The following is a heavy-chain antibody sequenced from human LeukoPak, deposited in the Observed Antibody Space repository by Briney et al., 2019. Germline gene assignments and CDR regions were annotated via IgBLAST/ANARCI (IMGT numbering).Heavy chain of an antibody. Sequence: SETLSLTCAVYGGSFSGYYWSWIRQPPGKGLEWIGEINHSGSTNYNPSLKSRVTISVDTSKNQFSLKLSSVTAADTAVYYCAGGRGSSCPTIFDSGGQGPLAPVS. CDR1: GGSFSGYY. CDR2: INHSGST. V-gene: IGHV4-34*01. J-gene: IGHJ4*02. D-gene: IGHD6-13*01. CDR3: AGGRGSSCPTIFDS.